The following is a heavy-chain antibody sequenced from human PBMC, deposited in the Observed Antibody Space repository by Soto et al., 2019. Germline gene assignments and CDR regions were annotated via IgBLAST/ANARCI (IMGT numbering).Heavy chain of an antibody. CDR1: GFPFSSYT. V-gene: IGHV3-21*01. CDR2: ITTSSSRNV. CDR3: ARDDKIFGAIQSMDI. J-gene: IGHJ6*02. Sequence: VGSLRLSCSASGFPFSSYTMYWVRQAPGKGLEWVSSITTSSSRNVFYADSVQGRFTISRDNANNILYLQMSKLRVEDTAVYYCARDDKIFGAIQSMDIWGQGTTVTVSS. D-gene: IGHD3-3*01.